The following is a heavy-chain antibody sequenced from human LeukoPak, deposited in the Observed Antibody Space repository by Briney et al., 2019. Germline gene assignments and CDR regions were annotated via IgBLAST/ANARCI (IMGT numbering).Heavy chain of an antibody. V-gene: IGHV3-23*01. CDR1: GLTSSNYV. CDR2: ISGRGGTT. J-gene: IGHJ4*02. Sequence: GGSLRLSCAASGLTSSNYVMTSVRQGPGKGLEWVSGISGRGGTTYYADSVKGRFNMSRDNSKNTLYLQMNSLTVEDTVVYYCAKRGLYSSTWYGFDYWGQGTLVTVSS. D-gene: IGHD6-13*01. CDR3: AKRGLYSSTWYGFDY.